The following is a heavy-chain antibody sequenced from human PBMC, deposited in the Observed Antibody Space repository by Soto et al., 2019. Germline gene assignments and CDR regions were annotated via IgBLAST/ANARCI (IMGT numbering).Heavy chain of an antibody. D-gene: IGHD3-16*01. CDR2: ISSSSSTI. CDR3: ARDLVPYDSIWGSYVGSGDY. Sequence: EVQLVESGGGLVQPGGSLRLSCAASGFTFSSYSMNWVRQAPGKGLEWVSYISSSSSTIYYADSVKGRFTISRDNAKNSLYLQMNSLRAEDTAVYYCARDLVPYDSIWGSYVGSGDYWGQGTLVTVSS. CDR1: GFTFSSYS. J-gene: IGHJ4*02. V-gene: IGHV3-48*01.